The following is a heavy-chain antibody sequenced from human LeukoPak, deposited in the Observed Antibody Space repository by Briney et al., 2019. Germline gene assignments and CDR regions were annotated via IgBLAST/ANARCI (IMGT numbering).Heavy chain of an antibody. J-gene: IGHJ4*02. CDR3: ATDRCSSTSCYLSRFDY. Sequence: PGGSLRLSCAASGFTLSSYAMSWVRQAPGKGLEWVSAISCSGGSTSYADSVKGRFTTSRDNSKNTLYLQMNSLRAEDTAVYYCATDRCSSTSCYLSRFDYWGQGTLVTVSS. V-gene: IGHV3-23*01. CDR2: ISCSGGST. CDR1: GFTLSSYA. D-gene: IGHD2-2*01.